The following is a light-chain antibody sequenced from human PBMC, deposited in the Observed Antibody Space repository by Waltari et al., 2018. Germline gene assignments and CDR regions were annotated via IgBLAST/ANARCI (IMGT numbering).Light chain of an antibody. CDR2: KAS. Sequence: DIQMTQSPSTLSASVGDRVTITCRTSQSISSWLAWYQQKPGKAPKLLIYKASSLERDVPSRLSGSGSGTEFTLTISSLQPDDFATFYCQHYSSYPPTFGGGTKVEIK. J-gene: IGKJ4*01. CDR3: QHYSSYPPT. V-gene: IGKV1-5*03. CDR1: QSISSW.